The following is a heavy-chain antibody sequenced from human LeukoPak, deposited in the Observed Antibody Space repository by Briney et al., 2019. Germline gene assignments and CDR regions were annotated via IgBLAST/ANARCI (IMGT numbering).Heavy chain of an antibody. J-gene: IGHJ5*02. CDR1: GDSISSSGYY. CDR3: ARHPGYGDYSSWFDP. V-gene: IGHV4-39*01. D-gene: IGHD4-17*01. Sequence: SETLSLTCTVPGDSISSSGYYWGWIRQPPGKGLEWIGSIYYSGSTYHNPSLKSRVTISVDTSKNQFSLKLSSVTAADTAVYYCARHPGYGDYSSWFDPWGQGTLVTVSS. CDR2: IYYSGST.